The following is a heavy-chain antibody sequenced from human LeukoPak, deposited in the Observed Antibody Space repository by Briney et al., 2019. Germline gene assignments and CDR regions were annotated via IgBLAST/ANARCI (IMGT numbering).Heavy chain of an antibody. Sequence: GGSLRLSCAASRFTFSTYGMHWVRQAPGKGLEWVAFIRYDGSNKYYADSVKGRFTISRDNAKNSLYLQMNSLRAEDTAVYYCARDGGEFDYWGQGTLVTVSS. V-gene: IGHV3-30*02. CDR1: RFTFSTYG. CDR3: ARDGGEFDY. D-gene: IGHD2-15*01. J-gene: IGHJ4*02. CDR2: IRYDGSNK.